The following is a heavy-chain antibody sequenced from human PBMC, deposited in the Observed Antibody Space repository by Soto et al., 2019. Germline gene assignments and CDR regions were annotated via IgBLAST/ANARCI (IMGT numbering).Heavy chain of an antibody. V-gene: IGHV1-2*02. CDR2: INPSSGGT. J-gene: IGHJ6*02. Sequence: ASVKVSCKASGYTFTGYYMHWVRQAPGQGLEWMGWINPSSGGTNYAQKFQGRVTMTRDTSISTAYMELSRLRSDDTAVYYCARSVAGDPNYYYYGMDVWGQGTTVTVS. D-gene: IGHD6-19*01. CDR1: GYTFTGYY. CDR3: ARSVAGDPNYYYYGMDV.